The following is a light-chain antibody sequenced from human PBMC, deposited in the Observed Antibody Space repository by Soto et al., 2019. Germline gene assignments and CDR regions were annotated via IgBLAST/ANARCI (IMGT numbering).Light chain of an antibody. CDR3: QQYGNSIPIT. CDR2: ATF. V-gene: IGKV3-20*01. Sequence: EIVLTQSPVTLSLSPWEIATLSCMASQSVTSSYLAWYQQRPGQAPRLLIYATFSRATGIPDRFSGSGSGTDFTLTISRLEPEDFAVYYCQQYGNSIPITFGQGTRLEIK. J-gene: IGKJ5*01. CDR1: QSVTSSY.